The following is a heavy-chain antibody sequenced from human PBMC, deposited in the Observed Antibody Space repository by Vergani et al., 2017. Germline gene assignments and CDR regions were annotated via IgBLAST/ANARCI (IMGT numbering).Heavy chain of an antibody. J-gene: IGHJ4*02. CDR2: ISWNSGSI. Sequence: EVQLVESGGGLVQPGRSLRLSCAASGFTFDDYAMHWVRQAPGKGREWVSGISWNSGSIGYADSVKGRFTISRDNAKNSLYLQMNSLRAEDTALYYCAKGGGSWDRIDYWGQGTLVTVSS. CDR3: AKGGGSWDRIDY. D-gene: IGHD6-13*01. CDR1: GFTFDDYA. V-gene: IGHV3-9*01.